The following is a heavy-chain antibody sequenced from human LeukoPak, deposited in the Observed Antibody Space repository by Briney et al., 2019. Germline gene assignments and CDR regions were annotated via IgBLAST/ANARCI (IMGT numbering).Heavy chain of an antibody. CDR2: LCGSGGHI. Sequence: GGSLTLLCAVSGLPFSSYAVRWLRDARGKGLECVLALCGSGGHIYYADSVKGRFTISRDNSKNTLYLQMNSLRAEDTAVYYCAIERVPDNYYYYYMDVWGKGTTATVSS. D-gene: IGHD3-10*02. J-gene: IGHJ6*03. CDR1: GLPFSSYA. CDR3: AIERVPDNYYYYYMDV. V-gene: IGHV3-23*01.